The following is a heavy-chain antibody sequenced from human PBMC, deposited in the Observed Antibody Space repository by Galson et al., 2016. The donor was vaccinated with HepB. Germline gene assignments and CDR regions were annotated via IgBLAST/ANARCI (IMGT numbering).Heavy chain of an antibody. CDR2: IKSKTDGGTT. D-gene: IGHD2-2*01. CDR1: RFTFSNAW. CDR3: TTGVAHCVLSNCYAPYFNS. V-gene: IGHV3-15*01. J-gene: IGHJ4*02. Sequence: SLRLSCAASRFTFSNAWMTWVRQAPGKGLEWVGRIKSKTDGGTTDYAAPVKGRFTISRDDSKNTLYLQMNGLKTEDTAVYFCTTGVAHCVLSNCYAPYFNSWGQGTLVTVSS.